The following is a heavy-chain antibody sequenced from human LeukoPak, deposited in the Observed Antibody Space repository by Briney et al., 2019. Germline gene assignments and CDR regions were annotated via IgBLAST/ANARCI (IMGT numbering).Heavy chain of an antibody. D-gene: IGHD3-9*01. CDR3: ARGGSDILTQHDY. CDR2: ISSSSRYI. J-gene: IGHJ4*02. V-gene: IGHV3-21*01. Sequence: GGSLRLSCAASGVTFSSYSMNWVRQAPGQGLEWVSSISSSSRYIYYADSVKGRFTISRDNAKNSLYLQMNSLRAEDTAVYYCARGGSDILTQHDYWGQGTLVTVSS. CDR1: GVTFSSYS.